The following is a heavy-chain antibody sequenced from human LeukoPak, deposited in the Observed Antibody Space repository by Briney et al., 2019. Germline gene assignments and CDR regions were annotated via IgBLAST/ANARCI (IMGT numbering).Heavy chain of an antibody. CDR1: GFTFSSYG. V-gene: IGHV3-33*01. CDR2: IWYDGSNK. Sequence: GGSLRLSCAASGFTFSSYGMHWVRQAPGKGLEWVAVIWYDGSNKYYADSVKGRFTTSRDNSKNTLYLQMNSLRAEDTAVYYCARDPGYSYGWRDDAFDIWGQGTMVTVSS. CDR3: ARDPGYSYGWRDDAFDI. J-gene: IGHJ3*02. D-gene: IGHD5-18*01.